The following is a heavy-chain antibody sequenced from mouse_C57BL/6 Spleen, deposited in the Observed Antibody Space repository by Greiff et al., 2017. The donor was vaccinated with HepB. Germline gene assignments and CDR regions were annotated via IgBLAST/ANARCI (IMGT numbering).Heavy chain of an antibody. CDR3: TTPGDGYYVYFDV. D-gene: IGHD2-3*01. J-gene: IGHJ1*03. CDR1: GFNIKDYY. Sequence: VQLKQSGAELVRPGASVKLSCTASGFNIKDYYMHWVKQRPEQGLEWIGRIDPEDGDTEYAPKFQGKATMTADTSSNTAYLQLSSLTSEDTAVYYCTTPGDGYYVYFDVWGTGTTVTVSS. V-gene: IGHV14-1*01. CDR2: IDPEDGDT.